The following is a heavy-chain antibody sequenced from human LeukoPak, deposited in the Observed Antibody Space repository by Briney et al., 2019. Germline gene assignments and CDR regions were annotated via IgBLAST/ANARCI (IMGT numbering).Heavy chain of an antibody. V-gene: IGHV3-30*02. CDR3: AKEAWTGDFDY. Sequence: PGGSLRLSCAASGFIFNNYGMHWVRQAPGKGLEWVAFIRFGGSNKYYADSVKGRFTISRDNSKNTLYLQMNSLRTEDTAVYYCAKEAWTGDFDYWGQGTLVTVSS. J-gene: IGHJ4*02. D-gene: IGHD3/OR15-3a*01. CDR2: IRFGGSNK. CDR1: GFIFNNYG.